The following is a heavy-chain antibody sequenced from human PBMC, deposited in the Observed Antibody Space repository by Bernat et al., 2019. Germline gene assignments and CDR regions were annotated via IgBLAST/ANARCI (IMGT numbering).Heavy chain of an antibody. V-gene: IGHV3-30-3*01. CDR3: ARGAEELWLEQCLDY. D-gene: IGHD6-19*01. Sequence: QVQLVESGGGVVQPGRSLRLSCAASGFTFSSYAMHWVRQAPGKGLEWVAVISYDGSNKYYADSVKGRFTISRDKSKNTLYLQMNSLRAEDTAVYYCARGAEELWLEQCLDYWGQGTLVTVSS. CDR2: ISYDGSNK. CDR1: GFTFSSYA. J-gene: IGHJ4*02.